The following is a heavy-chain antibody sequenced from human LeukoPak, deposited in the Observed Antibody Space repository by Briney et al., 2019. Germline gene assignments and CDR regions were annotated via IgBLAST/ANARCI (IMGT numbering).Heavy chain of an antibody. CDR2: INHSGST. D-gene: IGHD3-10*01. Sequence: SETLSLTCAVYGGSFSGYYWSWIRQPPGKGLEWIGEINHSGSTNYNPSLKSRVTISEDTSKNQFSLKLSSVTAADTAVYYCAKSNGYGLVDIWGQGTVVTVSS. CDR1: GGSFSGYY. J-gene: IGHJ3*02. CDR3: AKSNGYGLVDI. V-gene: IGHV4-34*01.